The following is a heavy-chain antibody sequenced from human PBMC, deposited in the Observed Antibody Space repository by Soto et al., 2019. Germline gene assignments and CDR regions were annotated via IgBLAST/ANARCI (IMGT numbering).Heavy chain of an antibody. CDR3: GRSIVVVTAAHY. V-gene: IGHV1-3*01. D-gene: IGHD2-21*02. J-gene: IGHJ4*02. Sequence: QVQLVQSGAEVKKPGASVKDSCKASGYTFTSYAMHWLRQAPGQRREWMGWINVGNVNTKYSQKFKGRVTITRDTSAITPYKEMSRPRSEGTAGYYCGRSIVVVTAAHYWGQGNRV. CDR1: GYTFTSYA. CDR2: INVGNVNT.